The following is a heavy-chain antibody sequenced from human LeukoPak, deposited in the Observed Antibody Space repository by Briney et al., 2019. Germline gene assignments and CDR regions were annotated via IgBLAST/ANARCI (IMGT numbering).Heavy chain of an antibody. V-gene: IGHV5-10-1*04. CDR2: IDPSDSYT. Sequence: GESLSICTKAAGDRFTTYWIGWLRQMHGKGLPWIGRIDPSDSYTNYGPSLQGQVTISADQSISTAYLQWSSLKDSDTAMYYCARLYQWSEYWGQGTLVTVSS. CDR3: ARLYQWSEY. CDR1: GDRFTTYW. D-gene: IGHD6-19*01. J-gene: IGHJ4*02.